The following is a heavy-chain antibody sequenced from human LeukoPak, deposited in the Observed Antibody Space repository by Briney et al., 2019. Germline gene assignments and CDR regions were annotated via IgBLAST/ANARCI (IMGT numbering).Heavy chain of an antibody. D-gene: IGHD6-19*01. CDR2: IYYSGST. Sequence: SETLSLTCTVSGGSISSYYWSWIRQPPGKGLEWIGYIYYSGSTNYNPSLKSRVTISVDTSKNQFSLKLSSVTAADTAVYYCARTYSSGWYDYFDYWGQGTLVTVSS. V-gene: IGHV4-59*08. CDR3: ARTYSSGWYDYFDY. CDR1: GGSISSYY. J-gene: IGHJ4*02.